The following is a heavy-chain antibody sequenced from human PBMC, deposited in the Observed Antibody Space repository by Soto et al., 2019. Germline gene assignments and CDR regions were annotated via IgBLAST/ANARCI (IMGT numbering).Heavy chain of an antibody. J-gene: IGHJ4*02. CDR1: GFTFSNYG. Sequence: QVQVVESGGGVVQPGRSLRLSCATSGFTFSNYGMHWVRQAPGKGLEWVAVIWYDGSNTYYADSVKGRFTISRDNSKNKLYLQMNSLRAEDTAVYYCGTWDSSGYYHWTADYWGQGTLVTVSS. V-gene: IGHV3-33*01. CDR3: GTWDSSGYYHWTADY. CDR2: IWYDGSNT. D-gene: IGHD3-22*01.